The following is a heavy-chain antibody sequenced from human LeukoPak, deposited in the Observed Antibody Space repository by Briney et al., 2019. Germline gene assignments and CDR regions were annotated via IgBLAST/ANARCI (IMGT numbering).Heavy chain of an antibody. CDR2: ISDSGGST. J-gene: IGHJ4*02. V-gene: IGHV3-23*01. Sequence: GGSLRLSCAASGFSFNNYAMTWVRQAPGKGLEWVSSISDSGGSTYYADSVKGRFTISTDNSKNTLYLRMNSLRAEDTAVYYCAKRRGYGDIDYWGQGTLVTVSS. CDR1: GFSFNNYA. D-gene: IGHD4-17*01. CDR3: AKRRGYGDIDY.